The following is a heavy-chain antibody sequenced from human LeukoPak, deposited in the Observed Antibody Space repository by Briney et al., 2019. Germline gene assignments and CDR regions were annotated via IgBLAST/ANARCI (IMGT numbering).Heavy chain of an antibody. CDR3: ARARVYYYYGMDV. J-gene: IGHJ6*02. V-gene: IGHV4-39*01. Sequence: SETLSLTCTVSGGSISSSSYYWGWIRQPPGKGLEWIGSIYYSGSTYYNPSLKSRVTISVDTSKNQFSLKLSSVTAADTAVYYCARARVYYYYGMDVWGQGTTVTVSS. CDR2: IYYSGST. CDR1: GGSISSSSYY.